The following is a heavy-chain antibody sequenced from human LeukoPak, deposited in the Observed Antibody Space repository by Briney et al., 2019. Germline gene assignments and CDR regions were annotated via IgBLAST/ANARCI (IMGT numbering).Heavy chain of an antibody. V-gene: IGHV4-61*01. J-gene: IGHJ4*02. CDR1: GGSVSSNTYY. CDR3: AREGYSSGPDY. D-gene: IGHD6-19*01. Sequence: SETLSLTCTVSGGSVSSNTYYWSWIRQPPGKGLEWIGYIYYSGSTNYNPSLKSRVTISVDTSENQFSLKPSPVTAADTAVYYCAREGYSSGPDYWGQGTLVTVSS. CDR2: IYYSGST.